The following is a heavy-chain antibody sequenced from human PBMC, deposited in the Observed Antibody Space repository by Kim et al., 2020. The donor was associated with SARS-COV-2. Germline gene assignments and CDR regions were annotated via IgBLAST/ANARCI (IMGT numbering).Heavy chain of an antibody. V-gene: IGHV3-30*04. CDR3: ARDADPLGYCSSPSCENDWYFEL. J-gene: IGHJ2*01. CDR1: RFTFSSFA. CDR2: ISYDGSNE. D-gene: IGHD2-2*01. Sequence: GGSLRLSCAASRFTFSSFAMHWVRQAPGRGLEWVAVISYDGSNEYYADSVRGRFTISRDNSKNTLYLQVNRLRPDDTAVYYCARDADPLGYCSSPSCENDWYFELWGRGTLVTVSS.